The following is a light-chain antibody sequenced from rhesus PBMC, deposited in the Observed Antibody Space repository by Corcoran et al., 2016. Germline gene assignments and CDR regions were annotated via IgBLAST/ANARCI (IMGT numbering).Light chain of an antibody. J-gene: IGLJ1*01. CDR3: CSYAGSYTFI. CDR2: EVS. CDR1: SSDIGGYTY. Sequence: QAALTQPRSVSGSPGQSVTISCTGTSSDIGGYTYVSWYQQHPGTAPKLMIYEVSKRPSGVSDRFSGSKSGNTASLTISGLQAEDEAAYYCCSYAGSYTFIFGAGTRLTVL. V-gene: IGLV2-32*01.